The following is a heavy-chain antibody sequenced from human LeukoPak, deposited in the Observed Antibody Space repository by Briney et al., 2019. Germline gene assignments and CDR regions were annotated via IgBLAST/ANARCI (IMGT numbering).Heavy chain of an antibody. J-gene: IGHJ4*02. CDR2: INPNSGGT. CDR3: ARASGSSPLFDY. D-gene: IGHD1-26*01. Sequence: GASVKVSCKASGYTFTGFYIHWVRQATGQGLEWMGWINPNSGGTKYAQRFQGRVTMTRDTSISTAYMELSRLRSDDTAVYYCARASGSSPLFDYWGQGTLVTVSS. CDR1: GYTFTGFY. V-gene: IGHV1-2*02.